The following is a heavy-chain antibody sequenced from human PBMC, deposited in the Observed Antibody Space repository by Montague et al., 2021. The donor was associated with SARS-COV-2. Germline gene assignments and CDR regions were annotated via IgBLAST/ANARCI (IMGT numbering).Heavy chain of an antibody. CDR2: INHSGST. CDR3: ARGYDYVWGSYRYLHWFDP. D-gene: IGHD3-16*02. Sequence: SETLSLTCAVYGGSFSGYYWSWIRQPPGKGLEWIGGINHSGSTNYNPSLKSRVTISVDTSKNQFSLKLSSVTAAGTAVYYWARGYDYVWGSYRYLHWFDPWGQGTLVTVSS. J-gene: IGHJ5*02. CDR1: GGSFSGYY. V-gene: IGHV4-34*01.